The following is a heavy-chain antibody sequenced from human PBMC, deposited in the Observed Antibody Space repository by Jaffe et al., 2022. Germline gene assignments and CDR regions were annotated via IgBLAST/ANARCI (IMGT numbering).Heavy chain of an antibody. Sequence: QVQLQESGPGLVKPSETLSLTCAVSGYSISSDYYWGWIRQPPGKGLEWIGSIYHSGFTYYNPSLKSRVTTSVDTSKNQFSLRLSSVTAADTAVYYCARVRGTHPYWYFDLWGRGTLVTVSS. V-gene: IGHV4-38-2*01. CDR3: ARVRGTHPYWYFDL. CDR2: IYHSGFT. CDR1: GYSISSDYY. J-gene: IGHJ2*01.